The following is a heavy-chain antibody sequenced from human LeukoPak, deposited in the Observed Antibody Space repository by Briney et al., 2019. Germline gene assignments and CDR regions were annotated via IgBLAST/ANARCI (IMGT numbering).Heavy chain of an antibody. D-gene: IGHD6-19*01. V-gene: IGHV3-48*03. J-gene: IGHJ4*02. Sequence: GALRLSCAASGFTFSSYEMNWVRQAPGKGLEWVSYISSSGSTIYYADSVKGRFTISRDNAKNSLYLQMNSLRAEDTAVYYCARDRGAQWLVPLDYWGQGTLATVSS. CDR3: ARDRGAQWLVPLDY. CDR2: ISSSGSTI. CDR1: GFTFSSYE.